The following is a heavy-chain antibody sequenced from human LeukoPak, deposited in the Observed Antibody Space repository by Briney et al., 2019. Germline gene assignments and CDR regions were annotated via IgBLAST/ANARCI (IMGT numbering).Heavy chain of an antibody. CDR1: GYTFTSYD. CDR2: MNPNSGNT. D-gene: IGHD3-10*01. Sequence: GASVKVSCEASGYTFTSYDINWVRQATGQGLEWMGWMNPNSGNTGYAQKFQGRVTMTRNTSISTAYMELSSLRSEDTAVYYCARGPYGSGSYYHYYYYGMDVWGQGTTVTVSS. CDR3: ARGPYGSGSYYHYYYYGMDV. J-gene: IGHJ6*02. V-gene: IGHV1-8*01.